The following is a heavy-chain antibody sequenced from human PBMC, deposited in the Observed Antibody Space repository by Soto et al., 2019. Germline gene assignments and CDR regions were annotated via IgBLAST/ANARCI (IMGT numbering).Heavy chain of an antibody. Sequence: ASVKVSCKASGHIFNSYGISWVRQAPGQGLEWMGWISVYNGNTNYAQKFQDRVTMTTDTSTSTAYIELRRLRSDDTAVYYCATGYTSLVYGLDVWGQGTTVTVSS. CDR2: ISVYNGNT. D-gene: IGHD5-18*01. CDR1: GHIFNSYG. J-gene: IGHJ6*02. CDR3: ATGYTSLVYGLDV. V-gene: IGHV1-18*04.